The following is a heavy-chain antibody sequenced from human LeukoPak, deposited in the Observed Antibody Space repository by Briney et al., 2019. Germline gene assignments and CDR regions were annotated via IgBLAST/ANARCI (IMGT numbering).Heavy chain of an antibody. V-gene: IGHV4-59*01. J-gene: IGHJ4*02. CDR1: GGSISSYY. CDR2: IYYSGST. CDR3: ATGYYYDSSGYYYVMNY. Sequence: SETLSLTCTVSGGSISSYYWSWIRQPPGKGLEWIGYIYYSGSTNYNPSLKSRVTISVDTPKNQFSLKLSSVTAADTAVYYCATGYYYDSSGYYYVMNYWGQGTLVTVSS. D-gene: IGHD3-22*01.